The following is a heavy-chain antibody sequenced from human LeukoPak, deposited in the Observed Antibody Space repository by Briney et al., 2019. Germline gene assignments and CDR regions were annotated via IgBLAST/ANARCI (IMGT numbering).Heavy chain of an antibody. CDR1: GFTFDDYT. CDR3: ARDRGMNSGYDLFEHYFDY. CDR2: ISSSSSYI. Sequence: GGSLRLSCAASGFTFDDYTMHWVRQAPGKGLEWVSSISSSSSYIYYADSVKGRFTISRDNAKNSLYLQMNSLRAEDTAVYYCARDRGMNSGYDLFEHYFDYWGQGTLVTVSS. V-gene: IGHV3-21*01. D-gene: IGHD5-12*01. J-gene: IGHJ4*02.